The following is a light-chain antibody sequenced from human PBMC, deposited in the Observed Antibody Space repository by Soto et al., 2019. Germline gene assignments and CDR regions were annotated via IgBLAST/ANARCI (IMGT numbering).Light chain of an antibody. V-gene: IGKV1-39*01. CDR1: QSISSH. Sequence: DVQLTQSPSSLSASVGDTVTITVRASQSISSHLNWYQQKPGKAPILLMYTASNLQSGVPSRFSGSGSGTDFTLTISSLQPEDFATYYCQQSYSTPISFGQGTRLEI. J-gene: IGKJ5*01. CDR3: QQSYSTPIS. CDR2: TAS.